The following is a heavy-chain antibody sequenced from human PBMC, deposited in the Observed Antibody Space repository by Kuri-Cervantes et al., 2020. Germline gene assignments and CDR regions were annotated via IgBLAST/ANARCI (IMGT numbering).Heavy chain of an antibody. J-gene: IGHJ4*02. Sequence: SLKISCAASGFTFDDYAMHWVRQAPGKGLEWVSGISWNSGSIGCADSVKGRFTISRDNAKNSLYLQMNSLRAEDTALYYCAKDVDHRMGPYYFDYWGQGTLVTVSS. CDR3: AKDVDHRMGPYYFDY. V-gene: IGHV3-9*01. CDR2: ISWNSGSI. CDR1: GFTFDDYA. D-gene: IGHD1-26*01.